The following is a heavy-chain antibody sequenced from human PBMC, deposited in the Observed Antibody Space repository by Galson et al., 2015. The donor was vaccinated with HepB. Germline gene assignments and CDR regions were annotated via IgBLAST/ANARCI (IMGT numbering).Heavy chain of an antibody. CDR3: ARDFERGVVPAAQGYYYYGMDV. Sequence: SLRLSCAASGFTFSSYAMHWVRQAPGKGLEWVAVISYDGSNKYYADSVKGRFTISRDNSKNTLYLQMNSLRAEDTAVYYCARDFERGVVPAAQGYYYYGMDVWGQGTTVTVSS. D-gene: IGHD2-2*01. CDR1: GFTFSSYA. V-gene: IGHV3-30*04. J-gene: IGHJ6*02. CDR2: ISYDGSNK.